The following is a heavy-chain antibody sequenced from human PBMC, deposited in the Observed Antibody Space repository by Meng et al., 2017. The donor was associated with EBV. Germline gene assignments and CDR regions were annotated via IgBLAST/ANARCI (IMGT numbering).Heavy chain of an antibody. CDR1: GFTFSGSA. Sequence: EGQVVESGGGLVQPGGSLNLSCAASGFTFSGSAMHWVRQASGKGLEWVGRIRSKANSYATAYAASVKGRFTISRDDSKNTAYLQMNSLKTEDTAVYYCTRLDGSYIYYWGQGTLVTVSS. V-gene: IGHV3-73*02. J-gene: IGHJ4*02. D-gene: IGHD1-26*01. CDR2: IRSKANSYAT. CDR3: TRLDGSYIYY.